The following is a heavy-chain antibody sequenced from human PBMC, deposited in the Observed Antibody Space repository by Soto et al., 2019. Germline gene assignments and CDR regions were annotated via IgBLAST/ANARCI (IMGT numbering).Heavy chain of an antibody. CDR3: ARDRPEDYDILTGVDAFDI. D-gene: IGHD3-9*01. Sequence: QVQLQESGPGLVKPSETLSLTCTVSGGSISSYYWSWIRQPPGKGLEWIGYIYYSGSTNYNPSLKSRVTISVDTSKNQFSLKLSSVTAADTAVYYCARDRPEDYDILTGVDAFDIWGQGTMVTVSS. J-gene: IGHJ3*02. CDR1: GGSISSYY. CDR2: IYYSGST. V-gene: IGHV4-59*01.